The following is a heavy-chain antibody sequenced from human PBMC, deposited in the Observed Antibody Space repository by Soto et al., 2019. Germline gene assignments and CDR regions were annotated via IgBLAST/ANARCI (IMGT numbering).Heavy chain of an antibody. Sequence: SVKVSCKACGGTFSSYTISWVRQAPGQGLEWMGRIIPILGIANYAQKFQGRVTITADKSTSTAYMELSSLRSEDTAVYYCARALIGARPDPTNRYYYYYMDDWGKGTTVTASS. D-gene: IGHD6-6*01. V-gene: IGHV1-69*02. J-gene: IGHJ6*03. CDR3: ARALIGARPDPTNRYYYYYMDD. CDR1: GGTFSSYT. CDR2: IIPILGIA.